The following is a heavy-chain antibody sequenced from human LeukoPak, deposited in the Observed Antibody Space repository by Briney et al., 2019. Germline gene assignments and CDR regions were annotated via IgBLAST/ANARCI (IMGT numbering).Heavy chain of an antibody. Sequence: SETLSLTCTVSGGSISSSSYYWGWIRQPPGKGLEWIGSIYYSGSTYYNPSLKSRVTISVDTSKNQFSLKLSSVTAADTAVYYCARDADYGGLPFDYWGQGTLVTVSS. D-gene: IGHD4-23*01. J-gene: IGHJ4*02. CDR3: ARDADYGGLPFDY. V-gene: IGHV4-39*07. CDR1: GGSISSSSYY. CDR2: IYYSGST.